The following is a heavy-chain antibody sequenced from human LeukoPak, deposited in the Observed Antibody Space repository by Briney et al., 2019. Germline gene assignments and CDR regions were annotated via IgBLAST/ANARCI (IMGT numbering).Heavy chain of an antibody. Sequence: GASVKVSCKTSGGTFSSYAITWVRQTPGQGLEWMGGIIPIFGTTNYAQKFQDRVTLTRDMSTSTDYLELSSLRSEDTAVYYCARDNSVRDEAWWFNPWGQGTLVTVSS. CDR2: IIPIFGTT. D-gene: IGHD5-24*01. J-gene: IGHJ5*02. V-gene: IGHV1-69*05. CDR3: ARDNSVRDEAWWFNP. CDR1: GGTFSSYA.